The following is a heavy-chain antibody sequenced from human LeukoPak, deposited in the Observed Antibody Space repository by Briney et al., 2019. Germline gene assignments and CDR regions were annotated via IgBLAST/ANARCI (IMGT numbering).Heavy chain of an antibody. D-gene: IGHD4/OR15-4a*01. J-gene: IGHJ4*02. Sequence: SETLSLTCAVSGGSISSSNWWSWVRQSPGKGLEWIGEIYHSGSTNFNPSLKNRVTILIDMSKNQFSLKLSSATAADTAVYYCARVGALLPFDYWGQGTLVTVSS. CDR2: IYHSGST. CDR1: GGSISSSNW. V-gene: IGHV4-4*02. CDR3: ARVGALLPFDY.